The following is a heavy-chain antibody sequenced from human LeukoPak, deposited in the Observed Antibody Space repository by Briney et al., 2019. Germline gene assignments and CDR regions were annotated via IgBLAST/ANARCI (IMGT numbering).Heavy chain of an antibody. CDR3: AKYRPYYYDSSGYYGY. CDR2: ISGSGGST. CDR1: GFTFSSYA. V-gene: IGHV3-23*01. J-gene: IGHJ4*02. D-gene: IGHD3-22*01. Sequence: GGSLRLSCAASGFTFSSYAMSWVRQAPGKGLEWVSAISGSGGSTYYADSVKGRFTISRDNSKNTLYLQMNSLRAEDTAVYYCAKYRPYYYDSSGYYGYWGQGTLVTVSS.